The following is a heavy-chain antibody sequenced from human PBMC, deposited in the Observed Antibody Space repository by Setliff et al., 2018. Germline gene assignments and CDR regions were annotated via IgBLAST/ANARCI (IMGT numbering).Heavy chain of an antibody. V-gene: IGHV4-59*01. Sequence: PSETLSLTCTVSDGSLSTYYWSWIRQPPGKGLEFIGYVYYSGIANYSPSLKSRLTISVDTSKNQFSLKLRSVTAADTAVYYCARGGTFRYFDYWGQGTPVTVPQ. CDR1: DGSLSTYY. CDR2: VYYSGIA. CDR3: ARGGTFRYFDY. J-gene: IGHJ4*02. D-gene: IGHD5-12*01.